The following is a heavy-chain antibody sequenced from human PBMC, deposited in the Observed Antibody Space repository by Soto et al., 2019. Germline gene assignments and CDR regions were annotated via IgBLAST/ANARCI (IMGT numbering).Heavy chain of an antibody. J-gene: IGHJ6*02. CDR2: INHSGST. D-gene: IGHD3-9*01. CDR3: ARGPLYYDILTGYYPRDYYYYGMDV. CDR1: GGSFSGYY. V-gene: IGHV4-34*01. Sequence: SSETLSLTCAVYGGSFSGYYWSWIRQPPGKGLEWIGEINHSGSTNFNPSLKSRVTISVDTSKNQFSLKLSSVTAADTAVYYCARGPLYYDILTGYYPRDYYYYGMDVWGQGTTVTVSS.